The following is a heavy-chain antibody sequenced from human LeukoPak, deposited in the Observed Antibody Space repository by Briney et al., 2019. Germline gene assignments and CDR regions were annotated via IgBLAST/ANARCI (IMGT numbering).Heavy chain of an antibody. Sequence: GGSLRLSCAASGFTFSSYEMNWVRQAPGKGLEWVSYISSSGSTIYYADSVKGRFTISRDNAKNSLYLQMNSLRAEDTAVYYCARGGADSIWGYYYYMDVWGKGTTVTISS. D-gene: IGHD3-22*01. CDR3: ARGGADSIWGYYYYMDV. CDR1: GFTFSSYE. J-gene: IGHJ6*03. CDR2: ISSSGSTI. V-gene: IGHV3-48*03.